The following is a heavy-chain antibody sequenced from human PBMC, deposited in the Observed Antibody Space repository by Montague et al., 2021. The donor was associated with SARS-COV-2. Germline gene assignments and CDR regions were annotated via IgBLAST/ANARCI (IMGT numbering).Heavy chain of an antibody. J-gene: IGHJ6*02. V-gene: IGHV3-48*03. CDR1: RFTFSSYE. Sequence: SLRLSCAASRFTFSSYEMNWVRRAPGKGLEWVSYLTSSGTTIYYADSVKGRFTISRDNAKNSLYLQMNSLRAEDTAVYYCARGGGGYDYFFNYYGMDVWGQGTTVTVSS. CDR2: LTSSGTTI. D-gene: IGHD5-12*01. CDR3: ARGGGGYDYFFNYYGMDV.